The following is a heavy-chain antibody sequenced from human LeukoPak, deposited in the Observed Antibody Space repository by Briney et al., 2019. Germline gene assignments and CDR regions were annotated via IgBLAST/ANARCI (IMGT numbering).Heavy chain of an antibody. CDR2: ISSSSSTI. CDR1: GFTFSSYS. J-gene: IGHJ6*02. CDR3: ARDVWVYYYYYGMDV. Sequence: GGSLRLSCAASGFTFSSYSMNWVRQAPGKGLEWVSYISSSSSTIYYADSVKGRFTISRDNAKNSLYLQMNSLRDEDTAVYYCARDVWVYYYYYGMDVWGQGTTVTVSS. D-gene: IGHD1-26*01. V-gene: IGHV3-48*02.